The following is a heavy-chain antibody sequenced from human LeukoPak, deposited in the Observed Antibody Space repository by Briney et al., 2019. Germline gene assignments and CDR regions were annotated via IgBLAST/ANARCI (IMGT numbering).Heavy chain of an antibody. Sequence: GGPLTLPCGASKLNYFSYEKLCPRQAPGKGLVWVSRIFADGSTTSYADSVKGRFTISRDNAKNTLYLQMNSLRAEDTAVYYCARELPREVTLDYWGQGTLVTVSP. CDR3: ARELPREVTLDY. CDR2: IFADGSTT. D-gene: IGHD2-21*02. J-gene: IGHJ4*01. CDR1: KLNYFSYE. V-gene: IGHV3-74*01.